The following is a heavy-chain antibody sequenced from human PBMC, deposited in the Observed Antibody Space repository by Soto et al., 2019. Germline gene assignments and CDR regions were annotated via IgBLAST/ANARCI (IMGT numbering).Heavy chain of an antibody. CDR1: GGTFINYT. J-gene: IGHJ6*02. V-gene: IGHV1-69*12. CDR3: ARGAWSDSSGYMHYYGMDV. D-gene: IGHD3-22*01. Sequence: VQLVQSGAEVNKPGSSLTVSCTASGGTFINYTISWVRQAPGQGLEWRGGIIPIFGTTNYAPKFQGRVTLTADEFTSTAYMELSSLRSEDTAVYYCARGAWSDSSGYMHYYGMDVWGQGTTGTVSS. CDR2: IIPIFGTT.